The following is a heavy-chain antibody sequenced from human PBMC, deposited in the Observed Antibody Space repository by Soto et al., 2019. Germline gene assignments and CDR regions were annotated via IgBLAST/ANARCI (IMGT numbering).Heavy chain of an antibody. V-gene: IGHV2-5*02. CDR2: IYWDDDK. CDR1: GFSLSTSGVG. CDR3: AHRRRSSGYCSGGSCYAHDAFDI. J-gene: IGHJ3*02. D-gene: IGHD2-15*01. Sequence: QITLKESGPTLVKPTQTLTLTCTFSGFSLSTSGVGVGWIRQPPGKALEWLALIYWDDDKRYSPSLKSRLTITNDTSKNQVVLTMTNMDPVDTATYYCAHRRRSSGYCSGGSCYAHDAFDIWGQGTMVTVSS.